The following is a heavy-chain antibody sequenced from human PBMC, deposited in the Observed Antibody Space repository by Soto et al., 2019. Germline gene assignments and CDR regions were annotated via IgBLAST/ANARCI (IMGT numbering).Heavy chain of an antibody. J-gene: IGHJ4*02. V-gene: IGHV3-48*02. CDR2: ISSSSSTI. CDR1: GFTFSSYS. Sequence: GGSLRLSCAASGFTFSSYSMNWVRQAPGKGLEWVSYISSSSSTIYYADSVKGRFTISRDNAKNSLYLQMNSLRDEDTAVYYCARDRSGGSYLGLCAYWGQGTLVTVSS. D-gene: IGHD1-26*01. CDR3: ARDRSGGSYLGLCAY.